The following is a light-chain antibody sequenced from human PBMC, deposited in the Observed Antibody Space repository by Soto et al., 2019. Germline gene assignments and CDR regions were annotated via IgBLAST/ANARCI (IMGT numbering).Light chain of an antibody. CDR2: GAS. V-gene: IGKV3-20*01. J-gene: IGKJ2*01. CDR1: QSVSSSY. CDR3: QQHGSLPYN. Sequence: EIVLTHSPCTLSLSPVERATLSFRASQSVSSSYLAWYQQKPGQAPRLLIYGASSRAAGIPDRFGGSGSGTDFTLSISRLAPEDFAVYYCQQHGSLPYNFAQGTKVDIK.